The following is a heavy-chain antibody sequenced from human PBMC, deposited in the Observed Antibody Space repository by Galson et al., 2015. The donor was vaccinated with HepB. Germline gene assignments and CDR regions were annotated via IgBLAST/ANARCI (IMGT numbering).Heavy chain of an antibody. V-gene: IGHV4-59*01. Sequence: LSLTCTVSGGSISSYYWSWIRQPPGKGLEWIGYIYYSGSTNYNPSLKSRVTISVDTSKNQFSLKLSSVTAADTAVYYCARFLWFGENYYFDYWGQGTLVTVSS. CDR2: IYYSGST. D-gene: IGHD3-10*01. J-gene: IGHJ4*02. CDR3: ARFLWFGENYYFDY. CDR1: GGSISSYY.